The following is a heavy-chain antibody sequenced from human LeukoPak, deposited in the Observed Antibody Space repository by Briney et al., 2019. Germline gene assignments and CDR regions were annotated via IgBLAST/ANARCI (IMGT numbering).Heavy chain of an antibody. CDR3: ARDIVVVVATNSAFDI. CDR1: GGTFSSYA. V-gene: IGHV1-69*05. D-gene: IGHD2-15*01. Sequence: SVKVSCKASGGTFSSYAISWVRQAPGQGLEWMGRIIPIFGTANYVQKFQGRVTITTDESTSTAYMELSSLRSEDTAVYYCARDIVVVVATNSAFDIWGQGTMVTVSS. J-gene: IGHJ3*02. CDR2: IIPIFGTA.